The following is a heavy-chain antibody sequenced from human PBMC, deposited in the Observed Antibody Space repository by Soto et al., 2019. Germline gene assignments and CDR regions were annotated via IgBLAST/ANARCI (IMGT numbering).Heavy chain of an antibody. CDR1: GGSISSYY. CDR3: ARGGRLLWFGEPPHANWFDP. CDR2: IYYSGST. V-gene: IGHV4-59*01. D-gene: IGHD3-10*01. J-gene: IGHJ5*02. Sequence: QVQLQESGPGLVKPSETLSLTCTVSGGSISSYYWSWIRQPPGKGLEWIGYIYYSGSTNYNPSLKSRITISVDTSKNQFSLKLSSVTAADTAVYYCARGGRLLWFGEPPHANWFDPWGQGTLVTVSS.